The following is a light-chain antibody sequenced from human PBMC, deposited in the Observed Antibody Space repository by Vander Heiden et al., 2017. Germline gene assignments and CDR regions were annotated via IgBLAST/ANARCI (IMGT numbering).Light chain of an antibody. CDR1: QSLSTN. Sequence: EIVMTQSPATLSVSPGERATLSCRASQSLSTNLAWYQQKPGQAPRLLIYGAFTRATGIPARFSGSGSGKEFTLTITSRQSEDFAVYYCQQDKDWPPITFGQGTRMESK. V-gene: IGKV3-15*01. CDR2: GAF. CDR3: QQDKDWPPIT. J-gene: IGKJ5*01.